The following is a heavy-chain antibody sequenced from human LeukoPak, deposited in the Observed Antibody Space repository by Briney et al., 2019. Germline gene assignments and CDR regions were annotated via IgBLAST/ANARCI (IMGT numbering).Heavy chain of an antibody. Sequence: GGSLRLSCVVSGFTFSSYSMNWVRQAPGKGLEWISYISISSTTIYYADSVKGRFTISRDNAKNSLYLQMNSLRDEDTAVYYCARDLYFWGQGTIVTVSS. CDR3: ARDLYF. D-gene: IGHD2-15*01. CDR1: GFTFSSYS. V-gene: IGHV3-48*02. CDR2: ISISSTTI. J-gene: IGHJ1*01.